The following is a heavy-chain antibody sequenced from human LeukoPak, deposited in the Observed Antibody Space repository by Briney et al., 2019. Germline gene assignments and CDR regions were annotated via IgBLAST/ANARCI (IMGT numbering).Heavy chain of an antibody. CDR1: GFTFSSYA. CDR3: AKDRYSSGWASYWYFDL. J-gene: IGHJ2*01. CDR2: ISGSGGST. Sequence: GGSLRLSCAASGFTFSSYAMSWVHQAPGKGLEWVSAISGSGGSTYYADSVKGRFTISRDNSKNTLYLQMNSLRAEDTAVYYCAKDRYSSGWASYWYFDLSGRGTLVAVSS. D-gene: IGHD6-19*01. V-gene: IGHV3-23*01.